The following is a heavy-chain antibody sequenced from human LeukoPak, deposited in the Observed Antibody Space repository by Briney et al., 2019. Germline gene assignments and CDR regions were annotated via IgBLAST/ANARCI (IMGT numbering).Heavy chain of an antibody. D-gene: IGHD3-10*01. CDR3: ARDGYYGSGSYYTDKYYFDY. CDR2: LYYSGST. Sequence: SETLSLTCTVSGGSISSYYWSWIRQPPGKGLEWIGYLYYSGSTNYNPSLKSRVTISVDTSKNQFSLKLSSVTAADTAVYYCARDGYYGSGSYYTDKYYFDYWGQGTLVTVSS. J-gene: IGHJ4*02. CDR1: GGSISSYY. V-gene: IGHV4-59*01.